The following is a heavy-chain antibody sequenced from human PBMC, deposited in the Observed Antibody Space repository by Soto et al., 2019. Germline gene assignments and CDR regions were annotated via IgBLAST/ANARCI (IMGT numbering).Heavy chain of an antibody. J-gene: IGHJ5*02. V-gene: IGHV4-59*01. CDR1: GGSISSYY. D-gene: IGHD2-15*01. CDR2: IYYSGST. CDR3: GRGRSGGSSNWFDP. Sequence: PSETLSLTCTVSGGSISSYYWSWIRQPPGKGLEWIGYIYYSGSTNYNPSLKSRVTISVDTSKNQFSLKLSSVTAADTAVYYCGRGRSGGSSNWFDPWGQGTLVTVSS.